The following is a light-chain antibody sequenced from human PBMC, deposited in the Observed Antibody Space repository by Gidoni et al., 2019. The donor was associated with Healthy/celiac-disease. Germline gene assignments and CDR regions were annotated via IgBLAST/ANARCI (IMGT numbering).Light chain of an antibody. Sequence: QSALTKPRSVSGSPGQSVTISCTGTSSDVGGYNYVSWYHKHPGKAPKLMIYYVSKRPSGVPERFSGSKSGNTASLTISGLQAEDEADYYCCSYAGSYVVFGGGTKLTVL. J-gene: IGLJ2*01. CDR3: CSYAGSYVV. V-gene: IGLV2-11*01. CDR1: SSDVGGYNY. CDR2: YVS.